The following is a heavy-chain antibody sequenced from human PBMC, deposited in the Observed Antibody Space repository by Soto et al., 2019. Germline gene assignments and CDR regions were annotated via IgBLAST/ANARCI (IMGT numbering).Heavy chain of an antibody. CDR3: TTDYYYDSSGYYPLFDY. J-gene: IGHJ4*02. Sequence: PGGSLRLSCAASGFTFSNAWMSWVRQAPGKGLEWVGRIKSKTDGGTTDYAAPVKGRFTISRDDSKNTLYLQMNSLKTEDTAVYYCTTDYYYDSSGYYPLFDYWGQGTLVTVSS. V-gene: IGHV3-15*01. D-gene: IGHD3-22*01. CDR1: GFTFSNAW. CDR2: IKSKTDGGTT.